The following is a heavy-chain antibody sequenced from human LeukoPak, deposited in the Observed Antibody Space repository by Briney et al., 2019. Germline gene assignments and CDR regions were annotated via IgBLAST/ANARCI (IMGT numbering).Heavy chain of an antibody. CDR1: GGSFSGYY. Sequence: SETLSLTCAVYGGSFSGYYWSWIRQPPGKGLEWIGEINHSGSTNYNPSLKSRVTISVDTSKNQFSLKLSSVTAADTAVYYCARGYYDKYYFDYWGQGTLVTVSS. D-gene: IGHD3-22*01. CDR3: ARGYYDKYYFDY. V-gene: IGHV4-34*01. J-gene: IGHJ4*02. CDR2: INHSGST.